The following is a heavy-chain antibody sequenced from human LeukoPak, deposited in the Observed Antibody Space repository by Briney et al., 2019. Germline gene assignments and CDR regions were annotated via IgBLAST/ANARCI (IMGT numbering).Heavy chain of an antibody. CDR2: IYYSGST. CDR1: GGSISSYY. V-gene: IGHV4-59*08. D-gene: IGHD6-19*01. Sequence: SETLSLTCTVSGGSISSYYWSWIRRPPGKGLEWIGYIYYSGSTNYNPSLKSRVTISVDTSKNQFSLKLSSVTAADTAVYYCARHITAVAVYFDYWGQGTLVTVSS. CDR3: ARHITAVAVYFDY. J-gene: IGHJ4*02.